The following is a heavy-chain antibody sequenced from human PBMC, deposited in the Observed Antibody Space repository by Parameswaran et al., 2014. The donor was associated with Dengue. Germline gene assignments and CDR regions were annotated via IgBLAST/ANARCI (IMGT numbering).Heavy chain of an antibody. J-gene: IGHJ4*02. Sequence: KWIRQPPGRGLEWLGRTYYRSKWYNDYAVSVKSRININPDTSKNQFSLQLNSVTPEDTAVYYCARGSYYSDSSVYYPFDYWGQGTLVTVSS. V-gene: IGHV6-1*01. CDR3: ARGSYYSDSSVYYPFDY. D-gene: IGHD3-22*01. CDR2: TYYRSKWYN.